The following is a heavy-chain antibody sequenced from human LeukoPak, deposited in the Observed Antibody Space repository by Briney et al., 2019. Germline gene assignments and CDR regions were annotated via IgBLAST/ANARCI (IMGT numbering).Heavy chain of an antibody. J-gene: IGHJ4*02. CDR1: GGSISSYY. D-gene: IGHD3-16*02. CDR3: ARDYRGFTPGWFDD. V-gene: IGHV4-59*01. Sequence: PSETLSLTCTVSGGSISSYYWSWLRQPPGKGLEWIGCVYDSGSTIYNPSLRRRVTMSLDTSRSQFSLKLSSVTAADTAAYFCARDYRGFTPGWFDDWGQGTLVTVS. CDR2: VYDSGST.